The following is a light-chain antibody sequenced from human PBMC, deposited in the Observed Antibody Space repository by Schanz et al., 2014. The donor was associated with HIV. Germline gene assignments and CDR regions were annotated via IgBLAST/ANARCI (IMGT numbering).Light chain of an antibody. J-gene: IGLJ2*01. V-gene: IGLV2-14*01. CDR1: SADVGAYKS. CDR3: SSYTSSSTLVV. CDR2: EVN. Sequence: QSALTQPASVSGSPGQSITISCTGTSADVGAYKSVSWYQQHPGKAPKLMIYEVNMRPSGVSNRFSGSKSGNTASLTISGLQAEDEADYYCSSYTSSSTLVVFGGGTKLTVL.